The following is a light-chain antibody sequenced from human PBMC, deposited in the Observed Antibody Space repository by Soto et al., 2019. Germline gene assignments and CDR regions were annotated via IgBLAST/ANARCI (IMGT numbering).Light chain of an antibody. Sequence: EIVLTQSPGTLSLSPGERATLSCRASQSIRSNYLAWYQQKPGQAPRFLIYGASSRATGIPDRFSGSGSGTDFTLTISRLEPEDFAVYYCQQYGSSPWTFGQGTKVDI. CDR2: GAS. CDR1: QSIRSNY. J-gene: IGKJ1*01. CDR3: QQYGSSPWT. V-gene: IGKV3-20*01.